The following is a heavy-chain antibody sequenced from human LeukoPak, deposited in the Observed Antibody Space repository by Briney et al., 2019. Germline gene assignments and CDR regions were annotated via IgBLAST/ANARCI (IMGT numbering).Heavy chain of an antibody. J-gene: IGHJ4*02. V-gene: IGHV3-48*03. CDR2: IGTSGTTI. Sequence: PGGSLRLSCAASGFTFSPYEIIWVRQAPGKGLEWLSYIGTSGTTIYYADSVKGRFTISRDNAKNSVYLQMNSLRAEDTAVYYCARERGFCSSTSCFRFVDYWGQGTLVTVSS. CDR3: ARERGFCSSTSCFRFVDY. D-gene: IGHD2-2*01. CDR1: GFTFSPYE.